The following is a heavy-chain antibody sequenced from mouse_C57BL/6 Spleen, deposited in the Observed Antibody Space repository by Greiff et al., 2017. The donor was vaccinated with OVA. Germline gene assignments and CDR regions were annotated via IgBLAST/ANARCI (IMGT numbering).Heavy chain of an antibody. CDR2: IYPGSGST. Sequence: VQLQQPGAELVKPGASVKMSCKASGYTFTSYWITWVKQRPGQGLEWIGEIYPGSGSTNYNEKFKSKATLTVDTSSSTAYMQLSSLTSEVSAVYYCADPNYYGSSYDYWGQGTTLTVSS. D-gene: IGHD1-1*01. CDR1: GYTFTSYW. V-gene: IGHV1-55*01. CDR3: ADPNYYGSSYDY. J-gene: IGHJ2*01.